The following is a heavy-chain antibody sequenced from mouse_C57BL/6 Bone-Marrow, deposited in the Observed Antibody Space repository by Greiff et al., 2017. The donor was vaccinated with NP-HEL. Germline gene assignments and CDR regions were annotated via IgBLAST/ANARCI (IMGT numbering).Heavy chain of an antibody. CDR1: GYTFTSYW. J-gene: IGHJ1*03. V-gene: IGHV1-64*01. Sequence: VQLQQPGAELVKPGASVKLSCKASGYTFTSYWMHWVKQRPGQGLEWIGMIHPNSGSTNYNEKFKSKATLTVDKSSSTAYLQLSSLTSEDSAVYYCARGYYGGRYFDVWGTGTTVTVSS. D-gene: IGHD1-1*02. CDR2: IHPNSGST. CDR3: ARGYYGGRYFDV.